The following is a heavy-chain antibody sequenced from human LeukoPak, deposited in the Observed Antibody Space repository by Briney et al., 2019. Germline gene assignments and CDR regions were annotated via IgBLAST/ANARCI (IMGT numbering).Heavy chain of an antibody. Sequence: SETLSLTCGASGGSISSSSYYWGWIRQPPGKGLEWVGTIYDSGSTYYNPSLKSRVTISVDTSKDRFSLKLSSVTAADTAAYYCARQGWSSASGYYFDYWGQGTLVTVSS. CDR3: ARQGWSSASGYYFDY. V-gene: IGHV4-39*01. CDR2: IYDSGST. CDR1: GGSISSSSYY. D-gene: IGHD6-19*01. J-gene: IGHJ4*02.